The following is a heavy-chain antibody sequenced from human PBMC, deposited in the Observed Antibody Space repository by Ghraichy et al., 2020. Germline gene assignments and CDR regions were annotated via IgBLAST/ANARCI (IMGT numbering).Heavy chain of an antibody. CDR2: IYYSGST. Sequence: SETLSLTCTVSGGSISSSSYYWGWIRQPPGKGLEWIGSIYYSGSTYYNPSLKSRVTISVDTSKNQFSLKLSSVTAADTAVYYCARLKMVATTYYYYGMDVWGQGTTVTVSS. D-gene: IGHD5-12*01. CDR3: ARLKMVATTYYYYGMDV. V-gene: IGHV4-39*01. CDR1: GGSISSSSYY. J-gene: IGHJ6*02.